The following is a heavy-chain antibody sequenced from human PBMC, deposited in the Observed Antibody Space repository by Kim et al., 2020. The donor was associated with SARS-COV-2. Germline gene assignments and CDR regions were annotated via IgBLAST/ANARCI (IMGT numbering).Heavy chain of an antibody. CDR2: IIPIFVTA. D-gene: IGHD6-13*01. J-gene: IGHJ3*02. Sequence: AVKVSCKASGGTFSSYAISWVRQAPGQGLEWMGGIIPIFVTANYAQKFQGRVTITADESTSTAYMELSSLRSEDTAVYYCASPNSREGAFDIWGQGTMVTVSS. CDR1: GGTFSSYA. CDR3: ASPNSREGAFDI. V-gene: IGHV1-69*13.